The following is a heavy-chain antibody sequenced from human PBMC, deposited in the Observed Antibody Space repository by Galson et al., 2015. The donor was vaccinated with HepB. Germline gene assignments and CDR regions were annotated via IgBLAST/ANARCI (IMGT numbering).Heavy chain of an antibody. J-gene: IGHJ4*02. CDR2: IIPILGIA. V-gene: IGHV1-69*02. Sequence: SVKVSCKASGGTFSSYTISWVRQAPGQGLEWMGRIIPILGIANYAQKFQGRVTITADKSTSTAYMELSSLRSEDTAVYYCARGGYYDSSGYRGYFDYWGQGTLVTVSS. D-gene: IGHD3-22*01. CDR1: GGTFSSYT. CDR3: ARGGYYDSSGYRGYFDY.